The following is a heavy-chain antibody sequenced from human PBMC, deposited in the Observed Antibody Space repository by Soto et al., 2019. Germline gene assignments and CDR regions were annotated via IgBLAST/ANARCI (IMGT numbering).Heavy chain of an antibody. CDR1: GFTFSSYA. Sequence: PGGSLRLSCAASGFTFSSYAMSWVRQAPGKGLEWVSAISGSGGSTYYADSVKGRFTISRDNSKNTLYLQMTSLRAEDTAVYYCAKSLVVVPAAIGAYYYGMDVWGQGTTVTVSS. V-gene: IGHV3-23*01. CDR2: ISGSGGST. D-gene: IGHD2-2*01. CDR3: AKSLVVVPAAIGAYYYGMDV. J-gene: IGHJ6*02.